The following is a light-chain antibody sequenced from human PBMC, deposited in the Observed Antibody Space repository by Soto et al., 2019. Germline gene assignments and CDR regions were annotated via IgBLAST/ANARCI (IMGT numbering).Light chain of an antibody. CDR2: DAS. J-gene: IGKJ5*01. V-gene: IGKV3-20*01. Sequence: ETVLTQSPATLSLSPVEIATLSFRASQSVSSYLAWYQQKPGQAPRLLIYDASNRATGIPDRFSGSGSGTDFTLTISRLEPEDFAVYYCQQYGSSPITFGQGTRLEIK. CDR1: QSVSSY. CDR3: QQYGSSPIT.